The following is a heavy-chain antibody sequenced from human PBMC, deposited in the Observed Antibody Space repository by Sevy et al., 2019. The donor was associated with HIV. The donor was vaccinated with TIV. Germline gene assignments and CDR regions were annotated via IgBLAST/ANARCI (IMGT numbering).Heavy chain of an antibody. V-gene: IGHV4-59*01. Sequence: SETLSLTCTVSGGSINNYYWSWIRQPPGKGLEWIGYIYHTGITKNNPSLKSPVTLSVDTSKNQFSLKLSSVTDADTAVYYCAREPPYYDILAGYSYGMDVWGQGTTVTVSS. J-gene: IGHJ6*02. CDR3: AREPPYYDILAGYSYGMDV. CDR1: GGSINNYY. D-gene: IGHD3-9*01. CDR2: IYHTGIT.